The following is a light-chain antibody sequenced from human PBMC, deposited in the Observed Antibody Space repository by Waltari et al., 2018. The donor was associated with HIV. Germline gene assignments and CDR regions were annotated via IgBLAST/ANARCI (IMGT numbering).Light chain of an antibody. CDR1: QSLLHGNGNNY. CDR2: LCS. CDR3: MQALETPRT. J-gene: IGKJ1*01. Sequence: EIMMTQSPLSLPVIPGEPASISCRSSQSLLHGNGNNYLNWYLQKPGQSPQLLIYLCSNRASGVPYRFSGGGSDTVFTLKITRVEAEDVGIYYCMQALETPRTFGQGTNVEI. V-gene: IGKV2-28*01.